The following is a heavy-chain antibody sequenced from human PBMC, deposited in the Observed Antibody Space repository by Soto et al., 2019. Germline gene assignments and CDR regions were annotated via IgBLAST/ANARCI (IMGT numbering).Heavy chain of an antibody. V-gene: IGHV3-15*01. CDR2: IKRKIDGLTT. D-gene: IGHD2-15*01. CDR3: ATGDCSGGSCHFFDF. CDR1: GFTFSNLW. Sequence: EVHLVESGGGLVKPGGSLTLSCAASGFTFSNLWMHWVRQTPGKGLEWVGRIKRKIDGLTTDYAAPVNGRFTISRDDSENTLYLQMDSLKPEDTGVYSCATGDCSGGSCHFFDFWGQGTLVTVSS. J-gene: IGHJ4*02.